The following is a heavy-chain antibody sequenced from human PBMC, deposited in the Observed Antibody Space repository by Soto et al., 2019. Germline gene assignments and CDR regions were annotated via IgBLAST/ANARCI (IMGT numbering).Heavy chain of an antibody. CDR1: GFTFSSYA. CDR2: ISGSGGST. D-gene: IGHD6-19*01. V-gene: IGHV3-23*01. Sequence: EVQLLESGGGLVQPGGSLRLSCAASGFTFSSYAMSWVRQAPGKGLEWVSAISGSGGSTYYADSVKGRFTISRDNSKNTLYLKMNSLRAEDTAVYYCAKDLSGWYERLRGGFDYWGQGTLVTVSS. J-gene: IGHJ4*02. CDR3: AKDLSGWYERLRGGFDY.